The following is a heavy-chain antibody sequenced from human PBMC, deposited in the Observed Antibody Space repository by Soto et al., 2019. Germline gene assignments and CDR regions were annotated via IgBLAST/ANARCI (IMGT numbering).Heavy chain of an antibody. D-gene: IGHD2-2*01. CDR2: ISGYNANT. Sequence: QVQLVQSGGEVKKPGASVRVSCKASGYPFVSYAMSWVRQAPGQGPEWMGWISGYNANTKYAQKFQGRVTMTTDTSTSTAYMELRSLRSDDTAVYYCARGTIVVAPYFYMDVWGKGTTVTVSS. V-gene: IGHV1-18*01. CDR3: ARGTIVVAPYFYMDV. J-gene: IGHJ6*03. CDR1: GYPFVSYA.